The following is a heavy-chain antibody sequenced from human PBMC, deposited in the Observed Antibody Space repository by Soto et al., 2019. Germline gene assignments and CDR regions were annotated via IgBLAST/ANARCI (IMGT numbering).Heavy chain of an antibody. CDR2: IYYSGST. Sequence: SETLSLTCTVSGGSISSSSYYWGWIRQPPGKGLEWIGSIYYSGSTYYNPSLKSRVTISVDTSKNQFSLKLSSVTAADTAVYYCARGGYCSGGSCYPGYYYMDVWGKGTTVTVSS. V-gene: IGHV4-39*01. CDR1: GGSISSSSYY. D-gene: IGHD2-15*01. J-gene: IGHJ6*03. CDR3: ARGGYCSGGSCYPGYYYMDV.